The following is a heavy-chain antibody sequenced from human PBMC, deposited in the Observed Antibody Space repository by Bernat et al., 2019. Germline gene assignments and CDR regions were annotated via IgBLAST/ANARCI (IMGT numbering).Heavy chain of an antibody. CDR3: ARVVGFFTFDC. CDR2: INGDNGNT. Sequence: QVQLVQSGAEVKKPGASVQVSCKASGYTFTSYAMHWVRQAPGQSLEWMGWINGDNGNTQYSQRFQGRVTFTRDTSATTAYMELSSLRSEDTAVYYCARVVGFFTFDCWGQGTLVTVSS. CDR1: GYTFTSYA. D-gene: IGHD2-21*01. J-gene: IGHJ4*02. V-gene: IGHV1-3*01.